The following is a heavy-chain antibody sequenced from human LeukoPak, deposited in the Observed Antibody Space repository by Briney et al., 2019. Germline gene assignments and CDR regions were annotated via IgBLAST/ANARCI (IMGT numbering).Heavy chain of an antibody. CDR3: ARQKERYCSSTSCYLDAFDI. CDR2: IYPGDSDT. V-gene: IGHV5-51*01. CDR1: GYSFTSYW. Sequence: GESLKISCKGSGYSFTSYWIGWVRQMPGKGLEWMGIIYPGDSDTRYSPSFQGQVTISADKSISTAYLQWSSLKASDTAMYYCARQKERYCSSTSCYLDAFDIWGQGTMVTVSS. D-gene: IGHD2-2*01. J-gene: IGHJ3*02.